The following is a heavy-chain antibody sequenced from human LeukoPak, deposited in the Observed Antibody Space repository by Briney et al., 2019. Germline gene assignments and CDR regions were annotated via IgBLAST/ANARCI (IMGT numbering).Heavy chain of an antibody. CDR3: ANILAGIAAARDYYYGMDI. CDR2: ISYDGSNK. V-gene: IGHV3-30*18. Sequence: GRSLRLSCAASGFTFSSYGMHWVRQAPGKGLEWVAVISYDGSNKYYADSVKGRFTISRDNSKNTLYLQMNSLRAEDTAVYYCANILAGIAAARDYYYGMDIWGQGTTVTVSS. CDR1: GFTFSSYG. J-gene: IGHJ6*02. D-gene: IGHD6-13*01.